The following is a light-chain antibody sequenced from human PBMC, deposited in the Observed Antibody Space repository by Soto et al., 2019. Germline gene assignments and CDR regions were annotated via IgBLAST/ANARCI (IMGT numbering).Light chain of an antibody. Sequence: DIQMTQSPSTLSASVGDRVTITCRASQSIDSWLAWYQHKPGKAPKLLISKASTLETGVPSRFSGSGSETEFTLTISSLQPDDSATYYCQPYNSYSRTFGQGTKGESK. CDR2: KAS. J-gene: IGKJ1*01. CDR3: QPYNSYSRT. V-gene: IGKV1-5*03. CDR1: QSIDSW.